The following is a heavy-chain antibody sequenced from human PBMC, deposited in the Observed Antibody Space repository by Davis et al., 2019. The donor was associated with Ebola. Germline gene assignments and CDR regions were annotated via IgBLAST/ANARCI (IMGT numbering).Heavy chain of an antibody. V-gene: IGHV3-53*01. CDR2: LYSGGTS. J-gene: IGHJ4*02. D-gene: IGHD4-11*01. CDR3: ARDPNLADYSLDY. Sequence: LSLTCAASGFIVNNYYMNWVRQAPGKGLAWVSVLYSGGTSAYADSVKGRFTISRDNSKNTVYLHMNYLRVDDTAVYFCARDPNLADYSLDYWGQGTLVTVSS. CDR1: GFIVNNYY.